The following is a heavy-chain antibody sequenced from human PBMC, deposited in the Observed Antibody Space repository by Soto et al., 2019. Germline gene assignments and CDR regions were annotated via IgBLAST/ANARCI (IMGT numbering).Heavy chain of an antibody. V-gene: IGHV4-4*07. Sequence: PSETLSLTCSVSGGSMRSYYWNWLRQPAGKGLEWIGRIYSRGDTNYNPSVKSRVTMSVDTSKNEFSLRLNSVTAADTAVYYCAGIGEDVYYGMDVWGQGTTVTVSS. CDR3: AGIGEDVYYGMDV. CDR2: IYSRGDT. CDR1: GGSMRSYY. D-gene: IGHD2-21*01. J-gene: IGHJ6*02.